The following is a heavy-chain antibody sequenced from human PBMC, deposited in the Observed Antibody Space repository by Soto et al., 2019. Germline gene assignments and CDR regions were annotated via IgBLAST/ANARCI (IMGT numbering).Heavy chain of an antibody. J-gene: IGHJ5*02. CDR2: ISYSGST. CDR1: GDSINDGYY. D-gene: IGHD3-22*01. V-gene: IGHV4-31*03. CDR3: ARRDRSGYSYWLDT. Sequence: HSETLSLTCTVSGDSINDGYYWSFIRQHPGKGLEWIGSISYSGSTSYNPSLKSRLTISVDRSKSQFSLNLSSVTAADTAVYYCARRDRSGYSYWLDTWGQGTLVTVSS.